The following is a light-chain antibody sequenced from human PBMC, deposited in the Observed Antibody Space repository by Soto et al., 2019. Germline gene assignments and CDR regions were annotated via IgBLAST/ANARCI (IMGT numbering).Light chain of an antibody. Sequence: IQMTQSPSTLSASVGDRVSITCRASQSISSWLAWYQQKPGKAPKLLIYKASSLESGFPSRFSGSRSGTELTLTISSLQPDDFATYYCKQYNSFCTFGQGTKRDSK. V-gene: IGKV1-5*03. CDR3: KQYNSFCT. CDR2: KAS. J-gene: IGKJ2*02. CDR1: QSISSW.